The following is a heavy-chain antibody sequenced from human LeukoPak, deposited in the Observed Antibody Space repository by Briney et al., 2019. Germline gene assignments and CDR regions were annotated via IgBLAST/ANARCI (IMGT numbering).Heavy chain of an antibody. CDR1: GGSIRSYY. V-gene: IGHV4-59*08. D-gene: IGHD4-11*01. CDR2: IYYSGST. J-gene: IGHJ4*02. Sequence: SETLSLTCTVSGGSIRSYYWGWIRQPPGKGLEWIGYIYYSGSTNYNPSLKSRVTISVDTSKNQFSLKVSSVTAADTAVYYCARESSNSLDYWGQGTLVTVSS. CDR3: ARESSNSLDY.